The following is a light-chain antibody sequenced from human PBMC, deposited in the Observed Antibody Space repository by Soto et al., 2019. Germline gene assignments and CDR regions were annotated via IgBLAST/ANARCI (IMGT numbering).Light chain of an antibody. V-gene: IGLV2-8*01. Sequence: LTQPPSASGSPGQSVTISCTGTSSDVGGYNYVSWYQQHPGKAPKLMIYEVSKRPSGVPDRFSGSKSGNTASLTVSGLQAEDEADYYCSSYKVFGTGTKVTVL. CDR3: SSYKV. CDR1: SSDVGGYNY. CDR2: EVS. J-gene: IGLJ1*01.